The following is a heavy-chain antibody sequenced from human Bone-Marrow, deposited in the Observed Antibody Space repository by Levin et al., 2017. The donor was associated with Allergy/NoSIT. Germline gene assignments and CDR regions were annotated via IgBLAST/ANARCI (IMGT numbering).Heavy chain of an antibody. J-gene: IGHJ5*02. V-gene: IGHV4-34*01. CDR1: GGSFSGYY. D-gene: IGHD3-10*01. CDR2: INHSGST. CDR3: ASRSGYYGSGSYYNGRGNWFDP. Sequence: SETLSLTCAVYGGSFSGYYWSWIRQPPGKGLEWIGEINHSGSTNYNPSLKSRVTISVDTSKNQFSLKLSSVTAADTAVYYCASRSGYYGSGSYYNGRGNWFDPWGQGTLVTVSS.